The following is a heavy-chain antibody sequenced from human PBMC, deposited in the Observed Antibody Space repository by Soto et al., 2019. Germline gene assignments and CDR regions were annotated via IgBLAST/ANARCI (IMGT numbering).Heavy chain of an antibody. CDR2: INPATGAA. J-gene: IGHJ3*02. CDR1: GYPVTAYY. CDR3: GGGGGVGVAGSAAFYM. D-gene: IGHD3-3*01. Sequence: QLHLVQSGAVVKKPGASVTVSCSASGYPVTAYYMHWVRQAPGRGLEWMGGINPATGAAKYTQTFQGRATMTRDPSLSTFFMARSGPPPEEPALFSWGGGGGVGVAGSAAFYMWGQGTVVTVSS. V-gene: IGHV1-2*02.